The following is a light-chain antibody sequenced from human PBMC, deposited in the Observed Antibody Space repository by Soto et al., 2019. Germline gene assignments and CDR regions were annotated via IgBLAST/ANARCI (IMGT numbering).Light chain of an antibody. CDR2: EVS. CDR3: SSFSSSSTLVV. Sequence: SALTQPASVSGSPGQSITISCTGTSSDVGGYSYVSWYQQHPGKAPKLMIYEVSNRPSGVSNRFSGSKSGNTASLTISGLQAEEEDDYSCSSFSSSSTLVVFGGGTKLTVL. J-gene: IGLJ2*01. CDR1: SSDVGGYSY. V-gene: IGLV2-14*01.